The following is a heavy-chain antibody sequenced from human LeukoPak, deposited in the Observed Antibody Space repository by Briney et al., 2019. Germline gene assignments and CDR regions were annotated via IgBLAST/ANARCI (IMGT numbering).Heavy chain of an antibody. D-gene: IGHD1-20*01. CDR3: ARGTGPITGTTANGGNWFDP. CDR1: GGSFSGYC. Sequence: SETLSLTCAVYGGSFSGYCWSWIRQPPGKGLEWIGEINRSGSTNYNPSLKSRVTISVDTSKNQFSLKLSSVTAADTAVYYCARGTGPITGTTANGGNWFDPWGQGTLVTVSS. CDR2: INRSGST. J-gene: IGHJ5*02. V-gene: IGHV4-34*01.